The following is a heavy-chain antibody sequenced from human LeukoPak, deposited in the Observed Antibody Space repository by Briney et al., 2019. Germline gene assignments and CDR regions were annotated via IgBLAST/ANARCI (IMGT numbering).Heavy chain of an antibody. Sequence: NPSETLSLTCAVYGGSFSGYYWSWIRQPPGKGLEWIGEINHSRSTNYNPSLKSRVTISVDTSKNQFSLKLNSVTAADTAVYYCARRHTIFGVVIKYYFDYWGQGTLVTVSS. CDR2: INHSRST. V-gene: IGHV4-34*01. D-gene: IGHD3-3*01. J-gene: IGHJ4*02. CDR1: GGSFSGYY. CDR3: ARRHTIFGVVIKYYFDY.